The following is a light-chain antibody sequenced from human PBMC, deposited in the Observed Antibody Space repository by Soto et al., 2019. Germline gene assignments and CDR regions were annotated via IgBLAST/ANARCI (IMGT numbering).Light chain of an antibody. CDR3: LLYYCGAYV. CDR2: STS. CDR1: AGAVTSGYY. V-gene: IGLV7-43*01. J-gene: IGLJ1*01. Sequence: VVTQEPSLTVSPGGTVTLTCAHTAGAVTSGYYLNWFQQKPRPAPSALIYSTSNQHSRIPARFSGSLLGGKAAMTLSGVEPEYEAEYYCLLYYCGAYVCGTGTKSPS.